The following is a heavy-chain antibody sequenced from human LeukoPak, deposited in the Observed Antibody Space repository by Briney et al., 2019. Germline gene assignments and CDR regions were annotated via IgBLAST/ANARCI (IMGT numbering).Heavy chain of an antibody. Sequence: ASVKVSCKASGYTFTSYGISWVRQAPGQGLEWMGWISAYNGNTNYAQKLQGRVTMTTDTSTSTAYMELRSLRSDDTAVYYCARDRVYVWGSYRYTNDYWGQGTLVTVSS. CDR3: ARDRVYVWGSYRYTNDY. CDR1: GYTFTSYG. D-gene: IGHD3-16*02. CDR2: ISAYNGNT. J-gene: IGHJ4*02. V-gene: IGHV1-18*01.